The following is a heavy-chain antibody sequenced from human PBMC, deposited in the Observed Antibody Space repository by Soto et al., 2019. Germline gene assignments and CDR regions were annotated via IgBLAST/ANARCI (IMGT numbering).Heavy chain of an antibody. CDR1: GFTFSSYA. Sequence: GGSLRLSCAASGFTFSSYAMKWVRQAPGKGLEWVSLIGESGTPTYYADSVKGRFTISRDNSENSLYLQMYSLRAEDTAVYYCARPPRFGEYFEYWGQGTLVTVSS. V-gene: IGHV3-21*06. CDR2: IGESGTPT. CDR3: ARPPRFGEYFEY. J-gene: IGHJ4*02. D-gene: IGHD3-10*01.